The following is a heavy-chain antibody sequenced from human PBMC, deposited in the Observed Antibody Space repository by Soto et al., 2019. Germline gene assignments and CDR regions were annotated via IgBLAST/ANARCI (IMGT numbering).Heavy chain of an antibody. CDR3: AHRVLRTVFGLVTTTAIYFDF. CDR2: IYWDDDK. J-gene: IGHJ4*02. Sequence: QITLNESGPTVVRPTETLTLTCRFSGFSLTTSGVGVGWIRQSPGKAPEWLALIYWDDDKSYSASLKSRLTITNDNSKNQVVLTVSDLDPTDTATYYCAHRVLRTVFGLVTTTAIYFDFWGQGTPVAVSS. V-gene: IGHV2-5*02. CDR1: GFSLTTSGVG. D-gene: IGHD3-3*01.